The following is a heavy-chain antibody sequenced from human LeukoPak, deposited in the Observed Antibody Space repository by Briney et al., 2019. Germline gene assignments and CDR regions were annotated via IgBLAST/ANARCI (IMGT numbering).Heavy chain of an antibody. V-gene: IGHV1-2*02. D-gene: IGHD3-10*01. Sequence: PGASVKVSCKASGYTFSDHHILWVRQAPGQGLEWMGWIHPNGHDTKYAQKFQGRMTMTTDTSISTAYMELNRVTSGDTAVYYCSGHYGPGPVWGQGTLITASS. CDR1: GYTFSDHH. J-gene: IGHJ4*02. CDR3: SGHYGPGPV. CDR2: IHPNGHDT.